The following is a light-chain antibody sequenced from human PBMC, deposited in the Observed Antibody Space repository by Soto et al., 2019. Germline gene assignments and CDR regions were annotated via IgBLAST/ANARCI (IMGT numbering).Light chain of an antibody. CDR2: DET. J-gene: IGLJ3*02. Sequence: SYDLTQPPSVSVAPGQTARMTCGGSNIGSKSVHWYQQKPGQAPMLVVYDETDRPSGIPERFSGSKSGNTATLTISRVEDGDEADYYCQVCDGPRDHWVFGGGTKLTVL. CDR3: QVCDGPRDHWV. V-gene: IGLV3-21*02. CDR1: NIGSKS.